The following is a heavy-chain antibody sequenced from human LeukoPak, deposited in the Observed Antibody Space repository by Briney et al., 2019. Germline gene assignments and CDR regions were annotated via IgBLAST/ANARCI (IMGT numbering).Heavy chain of an antibody. D-gene: IGHD5-12*01. Sequence: SETLSLTCTVSGGSISRDGYYWGWIRQPPGKGLEWIGTVYYSGTTYYNPSLKSRVTISVDTSKNQFSLNLSSVTAADTAVYYCARAYGGYDWGQGTPVTVSS. CDR2: VYYSGTT. J-gene: IGHJ4*02. CDR3: ARAYGGYD. V-gene: IGHV4-39*07. CDR1: GGSISRDGYY.